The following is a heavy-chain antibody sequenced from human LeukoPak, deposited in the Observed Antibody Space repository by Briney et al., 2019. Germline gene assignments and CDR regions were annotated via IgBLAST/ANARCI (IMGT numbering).Heavy chain of an antibody. CDR2: MKQDGSEK. D-gene: IGHD3-10*01. CDR3: ARALIWFGEFTDAFDI. J-gene: IGHJ3*02. CDR1: GFTFSSYW. V-gene: IGHV3-7*01. Sequence: GGSLRLSCVASGFTFSSYWMSWVRQAPGKGLEWVANMKQDGSEKYYVDSVKGRFTISRDNAKNTLYLQMNSLRAEDTAVYYCARALIWFGEFTDAFDIWGQGTMVTVSS.